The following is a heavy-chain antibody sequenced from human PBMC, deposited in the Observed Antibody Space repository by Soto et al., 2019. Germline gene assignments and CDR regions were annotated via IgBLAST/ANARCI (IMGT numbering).Heavy chain of an antibody. D-gene: IGHD2-21*02. Sequence: GESLKISCNGSGYSFTSDWIGWVRQMPGKGLEWMGIIYPGDSDTRYSPSFQGQVTISADKSISTAYLQWSSLKASDTAMYYCARHGRYCGGDCYLAYYYGMDVWGQGTTVTVSS. J-gene: IGHJ6*02. V-gene: IGHV5-51*01. CDR3: ARHGRYCGGDCYLAYYYGMDV. CDR1: GYSFTSDW. CDR2: IYPGDSDT.